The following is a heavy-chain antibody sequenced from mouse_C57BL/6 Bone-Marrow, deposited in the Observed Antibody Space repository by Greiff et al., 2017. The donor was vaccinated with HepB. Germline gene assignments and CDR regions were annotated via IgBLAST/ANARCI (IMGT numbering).Heavy chain of an antibody. J-gene: IGHJ3*01. CDR2: IWGVGST. D-gene: IGHD1-1*01. V-gene: IGHV2-6*01. CDR3: ASLNYYGSSSWFAY. Sequence: QAQLQQSGPGLVAPSQSLPITCTVSGFSLTSYGVDWVRQSPGKGLEWLGVIWGVGSTNYNSALKSRLSISKDNSTSQVFLKMNSLQTDDTAMYYCASLNYYGSSSWFAYWGQGALVTVSA. CDR1: GFSLTSYG.